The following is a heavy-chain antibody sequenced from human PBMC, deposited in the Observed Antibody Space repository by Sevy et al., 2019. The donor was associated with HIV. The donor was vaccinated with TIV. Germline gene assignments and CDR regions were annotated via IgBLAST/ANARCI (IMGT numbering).Heavy chain of an antibody. CDR2: IYYSGST. V-gene: IGHV4-31*03. D-gene: IGHD3-10*01. CDR1: GGSISSGGYY. Sequence: SETLSLTCTVSGGSISSGGYYWSWIRQHPGKGLAWIGYIYYSGSTYYNPSLKSRVTISVDTSKNQFSLKLSSVTAADTAVYYCARGDMARGVTHERDAFDIWGQGTMVTVSS. J-gene: IGHJ3*02. CDR3: ARGDMARGVTHERDAFDI.